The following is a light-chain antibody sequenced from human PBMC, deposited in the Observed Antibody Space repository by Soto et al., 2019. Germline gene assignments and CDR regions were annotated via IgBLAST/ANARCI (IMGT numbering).Light chain of an antibody. CDR2: DAS. CDR3: QQYHSYYPWT. V-gene: IGKV1-5*01. CDR1: QSISSW. J-gene: IGKJ1*01. Sequence: DIQMTQSPSTLSASVGDRLTITCRASQSISSWVAWYQQKPGKPPKLLIYDASGLESGVPSRFSGSGSGTDFSLTITSLQPDDSATYYCQQYHSYYPWTFGQGTKVDIK.